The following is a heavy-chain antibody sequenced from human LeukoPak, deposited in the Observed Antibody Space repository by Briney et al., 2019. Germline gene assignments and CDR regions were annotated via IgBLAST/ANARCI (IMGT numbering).Heavy chain of an antibody. J-gene: IGHJ4*02. Sequence: GGSLRLSCVASGFGFSSYTMNWVRQAPGKGLEWVAVIWYGGSNKYYADSVKGRFTISRDNSKNTLYLQMNSLRAEDTAVYYCAKEGNSAFFDYWGQGTLVTVSS. CDR1: GFGFSSYT. V-gene: IGHV3-30*02. CDR3: AKEGNSAFFDY. D-gene: IGHD4-23*01. CDR2: IWYGGSNK.